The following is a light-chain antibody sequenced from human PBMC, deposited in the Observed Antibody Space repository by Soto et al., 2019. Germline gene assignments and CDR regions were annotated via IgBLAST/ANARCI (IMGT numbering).Light chain of an antibody. CDR2: RDS. CDR3: QVWDSSTYWV. CDR1: NIGSKN. V-gene: IGLV3-9*01. J-gene: IGLJ3*02. Sequence: SYELTQPLSVSVALGQTARITCGGNNIGSKNVHWYQQKPGQAPVLVIYRDSNRPSGILERFSGSNSGNTATLTISRAQAGDEADYYCQVWDSSTYWVFGGGTKLTVL.